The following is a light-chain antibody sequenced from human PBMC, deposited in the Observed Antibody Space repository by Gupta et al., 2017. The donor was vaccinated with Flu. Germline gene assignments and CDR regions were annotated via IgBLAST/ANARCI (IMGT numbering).Light chain of an antibody. CDR2: WAS. Sequence: GERATSNCKSSQSVLYSSNNKNYLAWYQQKPGQPPKLLIYWASTRESGVPDRFSGSGSGTDFTLTISSLQAEDAAVYYCQQYYSTPRTFGQGTKLEIK. CDR3: QQYYSTPRT. V-gene: IGKV4-1*01. CDR1: QSVLYSSNNKNY. J-gene: IGKJ2*01.